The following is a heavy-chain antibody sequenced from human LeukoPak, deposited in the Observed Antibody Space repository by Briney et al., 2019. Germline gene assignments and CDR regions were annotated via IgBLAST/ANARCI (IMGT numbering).Heavy chain of an antibody. V-gene: IGHV3-7*03. CDR3: AREGIAVAGTTFDY. J-gene: IGHJ4*02. CDR1: GSTFTKDW. CDR2: IKQDGSEK. D-gene: IGHD6-19*01. Sequence: GGSLRLSCAASGSTFTKDWMSWVRQAPGKGLEWVANIKQDGSEKYYVDSVKGRFTISRDNAKNSLYLQMNSLRAEDTAVYYCAREGIAVAGTTFDYWGQGTLVTVSS.